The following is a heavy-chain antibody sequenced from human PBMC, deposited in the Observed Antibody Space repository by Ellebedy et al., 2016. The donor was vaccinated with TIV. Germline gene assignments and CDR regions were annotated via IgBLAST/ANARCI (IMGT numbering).Heavy chain of an antibody. CDR3: AKSSSSGYYSFDAFDI. CDR1: GFTFSTYA. V-gene: IGHV3-23*01. D-gene: IGHD3-22*01. CDR2: ISGGGGST. Sequence: GGSLRLXXAASGFTFSTYAMSWVRQAPGKGLEWVSAISGGGGSTHYADSVSGRFTISRDNSKNTLYVQMNSLRAEDTAVYYCAKSSSSGYYSFDAFDIWGQGTMVTVSS. J-gene: IGHJ3*02.